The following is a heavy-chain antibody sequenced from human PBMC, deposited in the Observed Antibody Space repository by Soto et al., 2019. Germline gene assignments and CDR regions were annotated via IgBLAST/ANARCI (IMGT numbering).Heavy chain of an antibody. V-gene: IGHV2-5*02. CDR1: GFSLSTSGVG. CDR3: AAGYCSGGSCYYFDY. CDR2: IYWDDDK. D-gene: IGHD2-15*01. J-gene: IGHJ4*02. Sequence: QITLKESGPTLVKPTQTLTLTCTFSGFSLSTSGVGVGWIRQPPGKALEWLALIYWDDDKRYSPSLKSRITITKDTSKNPVVLTMTNMDPVDTATYYCAAGYCSGGSCYYFDYWGQGTLVTVSS.